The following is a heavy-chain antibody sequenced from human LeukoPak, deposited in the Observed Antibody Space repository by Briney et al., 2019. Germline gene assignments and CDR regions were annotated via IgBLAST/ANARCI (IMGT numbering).Heavy chain of an antibody. Sequence: ASVKVSCKASGYTFTSYGISWVRQAPGQGLEWMGCISAYNGKTNYAQTLQGRVTMTTETSTSTAYMELSSLRTEDTAVYYCARYWGRLVACFGYWGQGTLVTVSS. CDR1: GYTFTSYG. D-gene: IGHD5-12*01. CDR2: ISAYNGKT. J-gene: IGHJ4*02. V-gene: IGHV1-18*01. CDR3: ARYWGRLVACFGY.